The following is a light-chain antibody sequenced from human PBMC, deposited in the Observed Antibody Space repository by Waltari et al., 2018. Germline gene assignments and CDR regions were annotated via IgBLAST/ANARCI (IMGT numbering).Light chain of an antibody. CDR3: QQAYSVPYT. CDR2: KAS. J-gene: IGKJ2*01. Sequence: DIQMPKSPSSLSASVGDGVTITCRASHNINIFLNWYQQKPGEGPKLLIYKASNMEGGVPSRFSGSGSGTEFSLSISSLQPDDFATYFCQQAYSVPYTFGQGTNL. V-gene: IGKV1-39*01. CDR1: HNINIF.